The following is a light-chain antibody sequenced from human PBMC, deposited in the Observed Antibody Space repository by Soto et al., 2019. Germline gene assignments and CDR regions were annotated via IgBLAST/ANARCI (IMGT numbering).Light chain of an antibody. CDR1: SSDVGGYNY. CDR3: CSYAGSYFYV. J-gene: IGLJ1*01. Sequence: QSVLTQHRSVSGSPGQSVTISCTGTSSDVGGYNYVSWYQQHPGKAPKLMIYDVSKRPSGVPDRFSGSKSGNTASLTISGLQAEDEADYYCCSYAGSYFYVFGTGTKLTVL. CDR2: DVS. V-gene: IGLV2-11*01.